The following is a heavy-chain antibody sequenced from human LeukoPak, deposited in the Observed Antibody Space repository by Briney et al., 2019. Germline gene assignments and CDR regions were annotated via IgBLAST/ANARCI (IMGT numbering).Heavy chain of an antibody. V-gene: IGHV4-59*08. J-gene: IGHJ3*02. CDR3: ARQWRHSSDWYVRPKDAFDI. Sequence: SETLSLTCTVSGGSISSYYWSWIRQPPGKGLEWIGYIYYSGSTNYNPSLKSRVTISVDTSKNQFSLKLSSVTAADTAVYYCARQWRHSSDWYVRPKDAFDIWGQGTMVTVSS. D-gene: IGHD6-19*01. CDR1: GGSISSYY. CDR2: IYYSGST.